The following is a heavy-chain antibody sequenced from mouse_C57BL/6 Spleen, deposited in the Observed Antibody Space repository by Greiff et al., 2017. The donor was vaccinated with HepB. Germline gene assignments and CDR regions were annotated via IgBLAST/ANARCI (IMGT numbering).Heavy chain of an antibody. J-gene: IGHJ1*03. CDR3: ARETGCCFDV. V-gene: IGHV3-6*01. D-gene: IGHD4-1*01. CDR1: GYSITSGYY. CDR2: ISYDGSN. Sequence: EVQLQESGPGLVKPSQSLSLTCSVTGYSITSGYYWNWIRQFPGNKLEWMGYISYDGSNNYNPSFKNRTSITRDTSKNQFFLKLNSVTTEDTATYYCARETGCCFDVWGTGTTVTVSS.